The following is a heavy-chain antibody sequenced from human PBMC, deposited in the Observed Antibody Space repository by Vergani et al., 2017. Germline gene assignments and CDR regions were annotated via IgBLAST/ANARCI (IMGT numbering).Heavy chain of an antibody. D-gene: IGHD1-1*01. Sequence: EVQLVESGGGLVKPGGSLRLSCAASGFTFSSYSMNWVRQAPGKGLEWVSSISSSSSYIYYPDSVKGRFTISRDNSKNTLYLEMNALRAEDTAVYYCARDFLTRVTTLDYYYMGVWGKGTTVTVSS. J-gene: IGHJ6*03. CDR2: ISSSSSYI. V-gene: IGHV3-21*06. CDR3: ARDFLTRVTTLDYYYMGV. CDR1: GFTFSSYS.